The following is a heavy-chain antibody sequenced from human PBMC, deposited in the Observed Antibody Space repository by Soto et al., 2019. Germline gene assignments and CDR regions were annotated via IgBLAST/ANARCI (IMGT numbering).Heavy chain of an antibody. J-gene: IGHJ4*02. CDR1: GFTFSSYG. V-gene: IGHV3-30*18. CDR2: ISYDGSNK. CDR3: AKAFAYYGWGEDNFDY. Sequence: QVQLVESGGGVVQPGRSLRLSCAASGFTFSSYGMHWVRQAPGKGLEWVAVISYDGSNKYYADSVKGRFTISRDNSKNTLYLQMNSLRVEDTAVYYCAKAFAYYGWGEDNFDYWGQGTLVTVSS. D-gene: IGHD3-10*01.